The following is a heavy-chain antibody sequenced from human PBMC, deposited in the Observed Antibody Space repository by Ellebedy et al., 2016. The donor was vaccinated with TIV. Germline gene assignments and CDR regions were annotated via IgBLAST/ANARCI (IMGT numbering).Heavy chain of an antibody. Sequence: GGSLRLXXAASGFTFSSYAMHWARQAPGKGLEWVALISYDGTNKYYADSVKDRFTISRDQSQSTLYLQMNSLRPDDTAVYYCVRVGHCSNGNCPFDYWGQGTLVTVSS. J-gene: IGHJ4*02. CDR3: VRVGHCSNGNCPFDY. CDR2: ISYDGTNK. CDR1: GFTFSSYA. D-gene: IGHD2-15*01. V-gene: IGHV3-30-3*01.